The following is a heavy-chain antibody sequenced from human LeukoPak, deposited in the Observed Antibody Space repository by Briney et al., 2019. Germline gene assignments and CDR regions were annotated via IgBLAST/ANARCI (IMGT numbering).Heavy chain of an antibody. CDR2: IYSSGST. Sequence: PSETLTLTCAVYGGSFSSYYWSWIRQPAGKGLEWIGRIYSSGSTNYNPSLKSRVTMPVDTSKNQFSLKLSSVTAADTAVYYCARYGSGSYPPYNWFDPWGQGTLVTVSS. J-gene: IGHJ5*02. V-gene: IGHV4-59*10. CDR3: ARYGSGSYPPYNWFDP. D-gene: IGHD3-10*01. CDR1: GGSFSSYY.